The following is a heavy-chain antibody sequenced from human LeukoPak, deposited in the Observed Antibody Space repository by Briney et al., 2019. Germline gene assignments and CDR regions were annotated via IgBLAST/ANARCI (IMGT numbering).Heavy chain of an antibody. CDR2: INHSGST. CDR1: GGSFSSSNYY. J-gene: IGHJ5*02. CDR3: ARHGFTISNWFDP. V-gene: IGHV4-39*01. D-gene: IGHD3-3*01. Sequence: KPSETLSLTCSVSGGSFSSSNYYWSWIRQPPGKGLEWIGEINHSGSTNYNPSLKSRVTISVDTSKNQLSLKLSSVTAADTAVYYCARHGFTISNWFDPWGQGTLVTVSS.